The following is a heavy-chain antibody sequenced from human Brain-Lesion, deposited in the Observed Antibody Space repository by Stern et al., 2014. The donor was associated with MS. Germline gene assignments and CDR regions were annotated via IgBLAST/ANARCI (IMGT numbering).Heavy chain of an antibody. CDR1: GFTFSDYA. V-gene: IGHV3-9*01. D-gene: IGHD1-14*01. Sequence: QLVESGGDLVQPGGSLRLSCAAFGFTFSDYAMPWVRQAPGKGLEWVAGMGWNSCTIGYADSVKGRFTTSRDNAYSSLYLQMNSLRPEDTALYYCANDLTGSSAYFAYWGQGTLVTVSS. J-gene: IGHJ4*02. CDR2: MGWNSCTI. CDR3: ANDLTGSSAYFAY.